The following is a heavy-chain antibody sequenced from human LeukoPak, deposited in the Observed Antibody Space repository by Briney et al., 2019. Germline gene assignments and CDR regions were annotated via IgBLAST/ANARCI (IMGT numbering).Heavy chain of an antibody. CDR3: ATRGVIVVVTAIRDY. D-gene: IGHD2-21*02. Sequence: GVSLRLSCAASGFTFSSYAMSWVRQVPGKGLEWVSAISGSGGSTYYADSVKGRFTISRDNSKNTLYLQMNSLRAEDTAVYYCATRGVIVVVTAIRDYWGQGTLVTVSS. CDR2: ISGSGGST. CDR1: GFTFSSYA. J-gene: IGHJ4*02. V-gene: IGHV3-23*01.